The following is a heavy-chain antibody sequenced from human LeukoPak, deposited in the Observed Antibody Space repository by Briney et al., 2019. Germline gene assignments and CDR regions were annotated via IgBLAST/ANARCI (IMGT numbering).Heavy chain of an antibody. V-gene: IGHV1-18*01. CDR2: ISAYNGNT. CDR3: ARDIGSTIFGVVPLIGGAFDI. J-gene: IGHJ3*02. CDR1: GYTFTSYG. Sequence: GASVKVSCKASGYTFTSYGISWVRQAPGQGLEWMGWISAYNGNTNYALKLQGRVTMTTDTSTSTAYMELRSLRSDDTAVYYCARDIGSTIFGVVPLIGGAFDIWGQGTMVTVSS. D-gene: IGHD3-3*01.